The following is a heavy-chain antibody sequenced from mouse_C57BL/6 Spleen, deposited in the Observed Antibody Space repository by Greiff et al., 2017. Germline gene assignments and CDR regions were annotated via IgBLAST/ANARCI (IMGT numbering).Heavy chain of an antibody. Sequence: EVQGVESGGGLVKPGGSLKLSCAASGFTFSSYAMSWVRQTPEKRLEWVATISDGGSYTYYPDNVKGRFTISRDNAKNNLYLQMSHLKSEDTAMYYCARDRGGNYALDYWGQGTSVTVSS. J-gene: IGHJ4*01. V-gene: IGHV5-4*01. CDR1: GFTFSSYA. D-gene: IGHD2-14*01. CDR3: ARDRGGNYALDY. CDR2: ISDGGSYT.